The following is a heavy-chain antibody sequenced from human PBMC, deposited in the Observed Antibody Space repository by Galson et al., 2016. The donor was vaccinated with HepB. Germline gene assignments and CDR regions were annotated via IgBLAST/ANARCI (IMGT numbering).Heavy chain of an antibody. CDR1: GFTLSTYT. CDR2: ISRSGTST. V-gene: IGHV3-48*01. CDR3: GTTLERGDYFYGMDV. Sequence: SLRLSCAAPGFTLSTYTLNWVRLAPGKGLEWVSYISRSGTSTYYADSVRGRFTISRDNAKNSLYLHMNSLRAEDTAVYYCGTTLERGDYFYGMDVWGQGTTVTVS. J-gene: IGHJ6*02. D-gene: IGHD1-1*01.